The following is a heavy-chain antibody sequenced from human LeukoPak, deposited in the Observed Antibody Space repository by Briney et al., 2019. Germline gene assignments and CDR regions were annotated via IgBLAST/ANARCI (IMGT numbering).Heavy chain of an antibody. J-gene: IGHJ3*02. Sequence: SETLSLTCAVYGGSFSGYYWSWIRQPPGKGLEWIGEINHSGSTNYNPSLKSRVTISVDTSKNQFSLKLSSVTAADTAVYYCARARYYGSVWDAFDIWGQGTMVTVSS. CDR1: GGSFSGYY. V-gene: IGHV4-34*01. CDR2: INHSGST. CDR3: ARARYYGSVWDAFDI. D-gene: IGHD3-10*01.